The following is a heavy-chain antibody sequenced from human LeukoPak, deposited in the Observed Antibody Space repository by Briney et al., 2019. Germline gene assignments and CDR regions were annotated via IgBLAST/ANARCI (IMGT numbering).Heavy chain of an antibody. J-gene: IGHJ5*02. D-gene: IGHD6-19*01. CDR3: ARVVGSGWTNWYDP. CDR2: IYTSGGT. V-gene: IGHV4-61*02. Sequence: SETLSLTCTVSGGSISSGSYYWSWIRQPAGKGLEWIGRIYTSGGTNYNPSLKSRVTISVDTSKNQFSLKLSSVTAADTAVYYCARVVGSGWTNWYDPWGQGTLVTVSS. CDR1: GGSISSGSYY.